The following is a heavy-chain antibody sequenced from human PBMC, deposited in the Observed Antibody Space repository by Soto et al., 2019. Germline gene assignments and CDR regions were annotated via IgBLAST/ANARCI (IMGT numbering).Heavy chain of an antibody. CDR3: ARDKRRGGLAGPSGYYYGMDV. CDR2: IYYSGST. CDR1: GGSTSSYY. J-gene: IGHJ6*02. Sequence: PSETLSLTCTVSGGSTSSYYWSWIRQPPGKGLEWIGYIYYSGSTNYNPSLKSRVTISVDTSKNQFSLKLSSVTAADTAVYYCARDKRRGGLAGPSGYYYGMDVWGQGTTVTVSS. D-gene: IGHD6-19*01. V-gene: IGHV4-59*01.